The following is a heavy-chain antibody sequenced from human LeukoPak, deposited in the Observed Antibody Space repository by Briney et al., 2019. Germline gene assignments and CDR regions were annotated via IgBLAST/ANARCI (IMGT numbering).Heavy chain of an antibody. J-gene: IGHJ4*02. CDR1: GFTFSSYA. D-gene: IGHD3-9*01. CDR2: ISGSGGST. V-gene: IGHV3-23*01. CDR3: ARDSYYDILTGYLRYFDY. Sequence: GGSLRLSCAASGFTFSSYAMSWVRQAPGKGLEWVSAISGSGGSTYYADSVKGRFTISRDNSKNTLYLQMNSLRAEDTAVHYCARDSYYDILTGYLRYFDYWGQGTLVTVSS.